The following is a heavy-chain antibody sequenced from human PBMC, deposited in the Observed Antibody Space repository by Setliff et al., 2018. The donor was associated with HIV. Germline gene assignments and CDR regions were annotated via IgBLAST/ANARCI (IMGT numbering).Heavy chain of an antibody. Sequence: GASVKVSCKASGGTFSTYAISWVRQAPGQGLEWMGGIIPIFGTANYDQRFQGRVTITADETTSTAHMELSSLRSEDTAVYFCARDPVSDNSATPYYFDYWGQGTLVTVTS. D-gene: IGHD2-21*01. CDR1: GGTFSTYA. CDR2: IIPIFGTA. J-gene: IGHJ4*02. V-gene: IGHV1-69*13. CDR3: ARDPVSDNSATPYYFDY.